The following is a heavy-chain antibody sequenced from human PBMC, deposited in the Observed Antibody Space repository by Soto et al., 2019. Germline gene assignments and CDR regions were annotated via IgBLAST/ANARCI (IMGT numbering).Heavy chain of an antibody. Sequence: GSGPTLVNPTQTLTLTCTFSGFSLSTSGGGVGWIRQPPVKALEWLALIYWDDDKRYSPSLKSRLTITKDTSKNQVVLTMTNMDPVDTATYYCAHRYCSGGSCYSGLENWFDPWGQGTLVTVSS. J-gene: IGHJ5*02. CDR1: GFSLSTSGGG. D-gene: IGHD2-15*01. CDR2: IYWDDDK. V-gene: IGHV2-5*02. CDR3: AHRYCSGGSCYSGLENWFDP.